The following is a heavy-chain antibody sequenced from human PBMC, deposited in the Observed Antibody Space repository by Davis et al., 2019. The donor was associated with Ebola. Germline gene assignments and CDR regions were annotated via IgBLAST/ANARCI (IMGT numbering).Heavy chain of an antibody. D-gene: IGHD3-16*01. J-gene: IGHJ4*02. Sequence: AASVKVSCKASGYTFTSYDINWVRQATGQGLEWMGWMNPNSGNTGYEQKFQGRVTMTRDTSISTAYMELSSLTSEDTAVYYCARDGSLLWGIRYWGQGTLVTVSS. CDR3: ARDGSLLWGIRY. CDR2: MNPNSGNT. CDR1: GYTFTSYD. V-gene: IGHV1-8*01.